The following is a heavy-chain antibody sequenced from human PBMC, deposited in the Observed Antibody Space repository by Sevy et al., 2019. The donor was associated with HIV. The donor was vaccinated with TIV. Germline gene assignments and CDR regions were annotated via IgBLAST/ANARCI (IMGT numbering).Heavy chain of an antibody. V-gene: IGHV3-23*01. CDR1: GFTFSSYA. D-gene: IGHD6-13*01. CDR3: AKDPIAAPGNYFEY. Sequence: GGSLRLSCAASGFTFSSYAMSWARQAPGKGLEWVSTISNSGDSTNYADTVQGRLTISKDNSKNTLYLQMRSLRAEDTAEYYCAKDPIAAPGNYFEYWGQGTLVTVSS. CDR2: ISNSGDST. J-gene: IGHJ4*02.